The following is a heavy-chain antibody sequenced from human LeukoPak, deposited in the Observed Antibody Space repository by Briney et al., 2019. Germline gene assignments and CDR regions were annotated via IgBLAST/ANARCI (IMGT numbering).Heavy chain of an antibody. D-gene: IGHD1-26*01. Sequence: GASVKVSCKASGYTFTGYYMHWVRQAPGQGHEWMGWINPNSGGTNYAQKFQGRVTMTRDTSISTAYMELSRLRSDDTAVYYCARVPYSGSPRRDYWGQGTLVTVSS. CDR2: INPNSGGT. CDR3: ARVPYSGSPRRDY. CDR1: GYTFTGYY. J-gene: IGHJ4*02. V-gene: IGHV1-2*02.